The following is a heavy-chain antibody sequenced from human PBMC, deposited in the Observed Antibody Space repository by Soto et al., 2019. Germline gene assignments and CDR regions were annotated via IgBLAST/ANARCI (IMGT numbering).Heavy chain of an antibody. CDR1: GFTFSNYW. D-gene: IGHD5-12*01. CDR3: ARESGNVDMGYFDY. Sequence: GGSLRLSCADSGFTFSNYWMTWIRQAPGKRLEWLANINQDGSVKYYVESVRGRFTISRDNAKNSLYLQINSLRAEDTAVYYCARESGNVDMGYFDYWGQGTQVTVSS. V-gene: IGHV3-7*01. CDR2: INQDGSVK. J-gene: IGHJ4*02.